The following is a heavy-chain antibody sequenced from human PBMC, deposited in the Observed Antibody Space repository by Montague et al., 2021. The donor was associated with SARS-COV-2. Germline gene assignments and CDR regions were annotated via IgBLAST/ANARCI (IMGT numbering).Heavy chain of an antibody. D-gene: IGHD1-1*01. V-gene: IGHV4-59*01. Sequence: SETLSLTCAVYGGSIVGYYWSWIRQPTGKGLAWIGHVCHTGSTKYNPSLKTRVTLSLGTPKNHFSLKLASVTAADTAVYYCARAQNTCFIANCVSYFDSWGLGALVTVSS. CDR1: GGSIVGYY. CDR3: ARAQNTCFIANCVSYFDS. CDR2: VCHTGST. J-gene: IGHJ4*02.